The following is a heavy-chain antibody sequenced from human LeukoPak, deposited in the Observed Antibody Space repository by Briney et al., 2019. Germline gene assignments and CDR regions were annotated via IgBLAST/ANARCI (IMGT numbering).Heavy chain of an antibody. V-gene: IGHV1-8*01. CDR3: AGDQGYSYGSLDY. CDR2: MNPNSGNT. D-gene: IGHD5-18*01. CDR1: GYTFTSYD. J-gene: IGHJ4*02. Sequence: ASVKVSCKASGYTFTSYDINWVRQATGQGLEWMGWMNPNSGNTGYAQKFQGRVTMTRDTSTSTVYMELSSLRSEDTAVYYCAGDQGYSYGSLDYWGQGTLVTVSS.